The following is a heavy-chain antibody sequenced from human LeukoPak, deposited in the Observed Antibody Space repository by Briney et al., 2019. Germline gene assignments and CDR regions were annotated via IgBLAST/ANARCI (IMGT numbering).Heavy chain of an antibody. CDR2: TNHSGST. D-gene: IGHD6-19*01. CDR1: GGSFSGYY. CDR3: ARRRAGRDWFDP. J-gene: IGHJ5*02. V-gene: IGHV4-34*01. Sequence: SETLSLTCAVYGGSFSGYYWSWIRQPPGKGLEWIGETNHSGSTYYNPSLKSRVTISVDTSKNQFSLKLSSVTATDTAVYYCARRRAGRDWFDPWGQGTLVTVSS.